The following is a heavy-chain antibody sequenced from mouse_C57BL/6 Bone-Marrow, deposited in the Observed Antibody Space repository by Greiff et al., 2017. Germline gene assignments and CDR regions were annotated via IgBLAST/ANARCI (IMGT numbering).Heavy chain of an antibody. CDR1: GYTFTDYY. Sequence: VHVKQSGPVLVKPGASVKMSCKASGYTFTDYYMNWVKQSHGKSLEWIGVINPYNGGTSYNQKFKGKATLTVDKSSSTAYMELNSLTSEDSAVYYCARLTITTVVAPNYFDYWGQGTTLTVSS. CDR2: INPYNGGT. J-gene: IGHJ2*01. CDR3: ARLTITTVVAPNYFDY. V-gene: IGHV1-19*01. D-gene: IGHD1-1*01.